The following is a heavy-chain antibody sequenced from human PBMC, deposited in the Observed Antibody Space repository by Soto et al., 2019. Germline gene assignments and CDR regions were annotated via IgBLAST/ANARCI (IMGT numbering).Heavy chain of an antibody. J-gene: IGHJ6*03. CDR3: ARGIAVTTTSVGHYDYMDV. Sequence: QVQLVQSGAEVKKPGASVKVSCKTSRYTFTNYSMYWVRQAPGQGLEWMGIINPSGDTTAYAQKFQGRVSMTRDTSTSTVYMELNSLRSEDTALYYCARGIAVTTTSVGHYDYMDVWGKGTTVTVSS. V-gene: IGHV1-46*01. D-gene: IGHD6-19*01. CDR1: RYTFTNYS. CDR2: INPSGDTT.